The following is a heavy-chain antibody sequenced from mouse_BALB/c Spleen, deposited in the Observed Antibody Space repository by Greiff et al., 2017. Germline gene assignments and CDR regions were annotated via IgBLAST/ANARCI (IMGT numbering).Heavy chain of an antibody. V-gene: IGHV7-3*02. CDR2: IRNKANGYTT. J-gene: IGHJ1*01. CDR1: GFTFTDYY. CDR3: ARDKGWLPYWYFDV. D-gene: IGHD2-2*01. Sequence: EVMLVESGGGLVQPGGSLRLSCATSGFTFTDYYMSWVRQPPGKALEWLGFIRNKANGYTTEYSASVKGRFTISRDNSQSILYLQMNTLRAEDSATYYCARDKGWLPYWYFDVWGAGTTVTVSS.